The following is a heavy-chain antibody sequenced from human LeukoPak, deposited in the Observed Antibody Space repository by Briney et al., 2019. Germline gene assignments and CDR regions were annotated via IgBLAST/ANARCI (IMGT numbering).Heavy chain of an antibody. CDR3: ARVSRAVAGTGIDY. J-gene: IGHJ4*02. CDR2: IKQDGSEK. CDR1: GFPFSSYW. V-gene: IGHV3-7*01. Sequence: GGSLRLSCAASGFPFSSYWMSWVRQAPGKGLEWVANIKQDGSEKYYVDSVKGRFTISRDNAKNSLYLQMNSLRAEDTAVYYCARVSRAVAGTGIDYWGQGTLVTVSS. D-gene: IGHD6-19*01.